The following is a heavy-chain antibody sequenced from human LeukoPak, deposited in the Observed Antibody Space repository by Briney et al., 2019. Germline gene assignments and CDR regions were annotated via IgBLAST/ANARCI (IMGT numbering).Heavy chain of an antibody. D-gene: IGHD6-13*01. Sequence: GGSLRLSCAASGFTFSSYAMSWVRQAPGKGLEWVSAISGSGGSTYYADSVKGRFTISRDNSKNTLYLQMNSLRAEDTAVCYCAKFIAAAGDAFDIWGQGTMVTVSS. CDR2: ISGSGGST. V-gene: IGHV3-23*01. CDR1: GFTFSSYA. CDR3: AKFIAAAGDAFDI. J-gene: IGHJ3*02.